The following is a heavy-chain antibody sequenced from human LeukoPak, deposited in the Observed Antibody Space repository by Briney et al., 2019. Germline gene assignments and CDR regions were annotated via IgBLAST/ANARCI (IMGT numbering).Heavy chain of an antibody. CDR3: ARRQNLFDP. CDR1: GVSISSDY. J-gene: IGHJ5*02. CDR2: IYYSGSS. V-gene: IGHV4-59*08. Sequence: PSETLSLTCTVSGVSISSDYWSWIRLPPGKGLEWIGYIYYSGSSNYNPSLKSRVTMSVDTSKIQFSLKLTSVTAADTAVYYCARRQNLFDPWGQGTLVTVSS.